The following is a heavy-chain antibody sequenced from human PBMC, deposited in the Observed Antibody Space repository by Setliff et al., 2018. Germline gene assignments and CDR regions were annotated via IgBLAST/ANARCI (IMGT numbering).Heavy chain of an antibody. D-gene: IGHD3-10*01. CDR2: IIPIIGEP. CDR3: AREALQRAGLYFFDI. V-gene: IGHV1-69*13. CDR1: GGTFNTYG. J-gene: IGHJ4*02. Sequence: ASVKVSCKASGGTFNTYGLSWVRQAPGQGLEWMEGIIPIIGEPNYAQKFQGRVTITADESTSTAYMELRSLKSEDTAVYYCAREALQRAGLYFFDIWGQGMLVTVSS.